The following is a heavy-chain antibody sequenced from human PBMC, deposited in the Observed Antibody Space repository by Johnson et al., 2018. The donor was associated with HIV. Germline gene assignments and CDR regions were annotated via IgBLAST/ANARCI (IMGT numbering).Heavy chain of an antibody. CDR3: AREALDAFDL. CDR2: ISYDGSNK. Sequence: VQLVESGGGVVQPGRSLRLSCAASGFTFSSYAMHWVRQAPGKGLEWVAVISYDGSNKYYADSVKGRFTISRDNSKNTLYLQMNSLRAEDTAVYYCAREALDAFDLWGQGTMVTVSS. J-gene: IGHJ3*01. V-gene: IGHV3-30*04. CDR1: GFTFSSYA.